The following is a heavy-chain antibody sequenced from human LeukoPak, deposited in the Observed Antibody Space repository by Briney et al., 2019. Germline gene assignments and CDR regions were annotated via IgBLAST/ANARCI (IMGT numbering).Heavy chain of an antibody. D-gene: IGHD3-16*01. CDR2: ISYDGSNK. J-gene: IGHJ4*02. Sequence: PGGSLRLSCAASGFTFSSYGMHWVRQAPGKGLEWVAVISYDGSNKYYADSVKGRFTISRDNSKNTLYLQMNSLRADDTAVYYCARDPVMITFGGTNERHFDYWGQGTLVTVSS. CDR1: GFTFSSYG. CDR3: ARDPVMITFGGTNERHFDY. V-gene: IGHV3-30*03.